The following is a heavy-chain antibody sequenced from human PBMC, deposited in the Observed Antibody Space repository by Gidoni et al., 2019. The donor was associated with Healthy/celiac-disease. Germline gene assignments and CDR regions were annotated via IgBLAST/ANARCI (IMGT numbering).Heavy chain of an antibody. V-gene: IGHV3-15*01. CDR2: IKSKTDGGTT. CDR3: TTGWVLLWFGYNQEY. D-gene: IGHD3-10*01. J-gene: IGHJ4*02. CDR1: GFTFSNAW. Sequence: EVQLVESGGGLVKPGGSLRLSCAASGFTFSNAWMSWVRQAPGKGLEWVGRIKSKTDGGTTDYAAPVKGRFTISRDDSKNTLYLQMNSLKTEDTAVYYCTTGWVLLWFGYNQEYWGQGTLVTVSS.